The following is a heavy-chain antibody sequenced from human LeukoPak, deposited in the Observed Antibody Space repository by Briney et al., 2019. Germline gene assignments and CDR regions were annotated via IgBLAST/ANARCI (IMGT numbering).Heavy chain of an antibody. CDR1: GGSFSGYY. CDR3: AREGGEQQLVTYYFDY. D-gene: IGHD6-13*01. J-gene: IGHJ4*02. V-gene: IGHV4-34*01. CDR2: INHSGST. Sequence: SETLSLTCAVYGGSFSGYYWSWIRQPPGKGLEWIGEINHSGSTNYNPSLKSRVTISVDTSKNQFSLKLSSVTAADTAVYYCAREGGEQQLVTYYFDYWGQATLVTVSS.